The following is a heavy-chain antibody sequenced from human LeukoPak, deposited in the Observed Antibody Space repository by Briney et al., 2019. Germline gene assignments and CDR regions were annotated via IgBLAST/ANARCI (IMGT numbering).Heavy chain of an antibody. J-gene: IGHJ4*02. V-gene: IGHV4-61*01. D-gene: IGHD5-18*01. CDR1: GYSISSGYY. CDR3: ARGIQLWYHFDY. Sequence: PSETLSLTCTVSGYSISSGYYWGWIRQPPGKGLEWIGYIYYSGSTNYNPSLKSRVTISVDTSKNQFSLKLSSVTAADTAVYYCARGIQLWYHFDYWGQGTLVTVSS. CDR2: IYYSGST.